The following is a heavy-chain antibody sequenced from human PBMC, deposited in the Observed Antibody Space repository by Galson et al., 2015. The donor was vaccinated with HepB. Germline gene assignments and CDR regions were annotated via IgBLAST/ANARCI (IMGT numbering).Heavy chain of an antibody. CDR3: ASGPVRGRSSWYS. V-gene: IGHV3-30-3*01. Sequence: SLRLSCAASGFTFSSYAMHWVRQAPGKGLEWVAVISYDGSNKYYADSVKGRFTISRDNSKNTLYLQTNSLRAEDTAVYYCASGPVRGRSSWYSWGQGTLVTVSS. J-gene: IGHJ4*02. D-gene: IGHD6-13*01. CDR2: ISYDGSNK. CDR1: GFTFSSYA.